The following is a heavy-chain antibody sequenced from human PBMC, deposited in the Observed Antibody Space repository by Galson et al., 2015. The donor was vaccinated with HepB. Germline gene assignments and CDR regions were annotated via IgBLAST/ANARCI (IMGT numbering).Heavy chain of an antibody. Sequence: SLRLSCEASGFTFSSYSMIWVRQAPGKGLVWVSSISSSSSYIYYADSVKGRFTISRDNAKNSLYLQMNSLSAEDTAVYYCARDPVVGGPQQLVPWGQGTLVTVSS. D-gene: IGHD6-13*01. CDR1: GFTFSSYS. CDR3: ARDPVVGGPQQLVP. J-gene: IGHJ5*02. V-gene: IGHV3-21*01. CDR2: ISSSSSYI.